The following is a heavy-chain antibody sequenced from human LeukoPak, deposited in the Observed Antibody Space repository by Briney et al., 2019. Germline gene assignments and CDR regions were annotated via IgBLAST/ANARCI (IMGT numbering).Heavy chain of an antibody. CDR3: AKEIPHNDY. CDR2: ISGSGDST. V-gene: IGHV3-23*01. Sequence: GGSLRLSCAVSGFTFSSYALSWVRQAPGRGLEWVSAISGSGDSTYYADSVKGRFTISRDNSKNTLYLQMNSLRAEDTALYYCAKEIPHNDYWGQGTLVTVCS. J-gene: IGHJ4*02. CDR1: GFTFSSYA.